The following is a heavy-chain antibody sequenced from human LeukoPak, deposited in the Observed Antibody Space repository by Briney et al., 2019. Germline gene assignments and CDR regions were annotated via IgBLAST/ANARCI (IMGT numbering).Heavy chain of an antibody. CDR3: ARLAKGTMVRGVRYFDL. D-gene: IGHD3-10*01. CDR2: IYYSGST. J-gene: IGHJ2*01. Sequence: SETLSLTCTVSGGSISSSSYYWGWVRQPPGKGLEWIGSIYYSGSTYYNPSLKSRVTISVDTSKNQFSLKLSSVTAADTAVYYCARLAKGTMVRGVRYFDLWGRGTLVTVSS. CDR1: GGSISSSSYY. V-gene: IGHV4-39*01.